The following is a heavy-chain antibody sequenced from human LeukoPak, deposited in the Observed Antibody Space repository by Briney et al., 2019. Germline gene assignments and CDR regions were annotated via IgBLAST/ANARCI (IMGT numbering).Heavy chain of an antibody. V-gene: IGHV3-48*01. D-gene: IGHD3-22*01. Sequence: GGSLRLSCAASGFTFNSYTMNWVRQAPGKGLVWVSYISGSSGIIDFADSVRGRFTISRDNAKNSLYLQMNSLRAEDTAVYYCARESTYYEIIGQVPFNYWSQGTLVTVHS. CDR1: GFTFNSYT. CDR3: ARESTYYEIIGQVPFNY. J-gene: IGHJ4*02. CDR2: ISGSSGII.